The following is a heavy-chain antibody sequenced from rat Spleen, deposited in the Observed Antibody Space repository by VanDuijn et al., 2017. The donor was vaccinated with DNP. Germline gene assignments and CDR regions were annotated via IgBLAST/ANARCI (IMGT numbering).Heavy chain of an antibody. D-gene: IGHD5-1*01. CDR1: GFTFSDYA. V-gene: IGHV5-17*01. Sequence: EVQLVESGGGLVQPGRSLRLSCAASGFTFSDYAMAWVRQAPKKGLEWVTTISYDGTRTYYRDSVMGRFTISRDDAKSTLYLQMDSLRSEDTATYYCARDRTGTWFAYWGQGTLVTVSS. CDR3: ARDRTGTWFAY. CDR2: ISYDGTRT. J-gene: IGHJ3*01.